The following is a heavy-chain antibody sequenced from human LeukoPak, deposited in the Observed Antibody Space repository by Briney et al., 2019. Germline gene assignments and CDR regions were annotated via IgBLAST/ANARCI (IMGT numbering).Heavy chain of an antibody. J-gene: IGHJ6*02. CDR3: ARDRITMVRGVTYYYYYGMDV. CDR2: INPNSGGT. D-gene: IGHD3-10*01. V-gene: IGHV1-2*04. Sequence: ASVKVSCKASGYIFTGYYMHWVRQAAGQGLEWMGWINPNSGGTNYAQKFQGWVTMTRDTSISTAYMELSRLRSDDTAVYYCARDRITMVRGVTYYYYYGMDVWGQGATVTVSS. CDR1: GYIFTGYY.